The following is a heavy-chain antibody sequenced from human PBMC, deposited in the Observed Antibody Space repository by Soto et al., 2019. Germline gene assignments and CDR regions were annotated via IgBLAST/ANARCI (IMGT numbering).Heavy chain of an antibody. D-gene: IGHD5-18*01. Sequence: PSETLSLTCTVSGGSLSSYYWSWIRQPPGKGLEWIGYIYYSGSTNYNPSLKSRVTISVDTSKNQFSLKLSSVTAADTSVYYCARVGYSYGRYYGMDVWGQGTKVTVSS. V-gene: IGHV4-59*01. CDR2: IYYSGST. J-gene: IGHJ6*02. CDR3: ARVGYSYGRYYGMDV. CDR1: GGSLSSYY.